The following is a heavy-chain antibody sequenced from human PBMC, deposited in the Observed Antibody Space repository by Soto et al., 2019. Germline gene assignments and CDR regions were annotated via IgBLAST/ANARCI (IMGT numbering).Heavy chain of an antibody. CDR2: ISAYNGNT. V-gene: IGHV1-18*01. D-gene: IGHD6-6*01. Sequence: ASVKVSCKASGYTFTSYGISWVRQAPGQGLEWMGWISAYNGNTNYAQKLQGRVTMTTDTSTSTAYMELRSLRSDDTAVYYCAREPYSRSSRGTFDYRPQGTLVTVSS. CDR3: AREPYSRSSRGTFDY. CDR1: GYTFTSYG. J-gene: IGHJ4*02.